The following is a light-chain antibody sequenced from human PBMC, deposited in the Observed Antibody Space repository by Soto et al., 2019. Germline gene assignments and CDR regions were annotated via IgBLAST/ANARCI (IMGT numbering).Light chain of an antibody. CDR1: SSDVGGYNY. J-gene: IGLJ2*01. Sequence: QSALTQPRSVSGSPGQSVTISCTGTSSDVGGYNYVSWYQQHPGKAPKLMIYDVSKRPSGVPDRFSGSKSGNMASLTISGLQAEDEADYYCCSYAGSYTLVVFGGGTKVTVL. V-gene: IGLV2-11*01. CDR3: CSYAGSYTLVV. CDR2: DVS.